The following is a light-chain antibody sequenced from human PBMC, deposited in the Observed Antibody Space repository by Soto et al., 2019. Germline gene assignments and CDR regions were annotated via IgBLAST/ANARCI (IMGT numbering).Light chain of an antibody. CDR3: QQYGGSPIT. CDR1: QSVRGN. V-gene: IGKV3-15*01. J-gene: IGKJ5*01. CDR2: EAS. Sequence: EIVMTQSPATLSVSPGGRFTLSCRASQSVRGNLAWYQQKPGQAPRLLIYEASTRATGVPARFSGSGSGTDFTLTITRLEPEDFALYYCQQYGGSPITFGLGTRLEIK.